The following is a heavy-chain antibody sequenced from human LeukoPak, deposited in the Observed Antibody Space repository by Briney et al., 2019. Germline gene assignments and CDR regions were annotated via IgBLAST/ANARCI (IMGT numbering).Heavy chain of an antibody. CDR3: ARDSTVTTFYYYYYYMDV. D-gene: IGHD4-17*01. Sequence: ASVKVSCKASGYTFTSYDINWVRQATGQGLEWMGWMNPNSGNTGYAQKFQGRVTMTRNTSISTAYMELSSLRSEDTAVYYCARDSTVTTFYYYYYYMDVWGKGTTVTVSS. CDR2: MNPNSGNT. V-gene: IGHV1-8*01. J-gene: IGHJ6*03. CDR1: GYTFTSYD.